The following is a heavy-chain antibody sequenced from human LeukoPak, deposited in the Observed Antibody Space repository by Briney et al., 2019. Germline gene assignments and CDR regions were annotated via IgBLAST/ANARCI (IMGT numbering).Heavy chain of an antibody. CDR2: INYSGRT. J-gene: IGHJ4*02. V-gene: IGHV4-39*01. D-gene: IGHD5-12*01. Sequence: SSETLSLTCTVSGGSISSNNYYWGWIRQPPGKGLEWIGSINYSGRTSYNPSLRSRVTISVDTSKNQFSLRLSSVTAADTAVFYCANVNSGYDYAVDYWGRGTLVTVSS. CDR1: GGSISSNNYY. CDR3: ANVNSGYDYAVDY.